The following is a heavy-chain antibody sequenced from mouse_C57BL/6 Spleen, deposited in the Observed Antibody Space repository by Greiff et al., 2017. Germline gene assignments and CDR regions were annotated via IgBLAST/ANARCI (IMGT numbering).Heavy chain of an antibody. J-gene: IGHJ4*01. Sequence: QVQLQQPGAELVRPGTSVKLSCTASGYTFTSYWMHWVKQRPGQGLEWIGVIDPSDSYTNYNQKFKGKATLTVDTSSSTAYMQLSSLTSEDSAVYYCARKVTTVVAPMDYWGQGTSVTVSS. CDR3: ARKVTTVVAPMDY. V-gene: IGHV1-59*01. D-gene: IGHD1-1*01. CDR2: IDPSDSYT. CDR1: GYTFTSYW.